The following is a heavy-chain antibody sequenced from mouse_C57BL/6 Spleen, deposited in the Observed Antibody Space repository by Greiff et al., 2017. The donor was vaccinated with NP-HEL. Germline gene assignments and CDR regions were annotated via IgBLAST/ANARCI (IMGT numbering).Heavy chain of an antibody. CDR2: IDPSDSYT. CDR3: ARQDYGKAFAY. Sequence: QVQLKESGAELVKPGASVKLSCKASGYTFTSYWMQWVKQRPGQGLEWIGEIDPSDSYTNYNQKFKGKATLTVDTSSSTAYMQLSSLTSEDCAVCYSARQDYGKAFAYWGQGTLVTVSA. D-gene: IGHD1-1*01. CDR1: GYTFTSYW. J-gene: IGHJ3*01. V-gene: IGHV1-50*01.